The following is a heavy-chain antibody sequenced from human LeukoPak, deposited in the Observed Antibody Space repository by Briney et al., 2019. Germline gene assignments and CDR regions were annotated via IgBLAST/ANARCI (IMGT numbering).Heavy chain of an antibody. Sequence: SETLSLTCGVDGGSFSGYYWNWIRQPPGKGLEWIGEINHSGSTNYNPSPKRRVTISVDTSQNQFSVRLSSVTAADTAVYYCARVLRKGPYGDGGYFYFFMDVWGKGTTVTVSS. CDR3: ARVLRKGPYGDGGYFYFFMDV. CDR2: INHSGST. CDR1: GGSFSGYY. J-gene: IGHJ6*03. V-gene: IGHV4-34*01. D-gene: IGHD4-17*01.